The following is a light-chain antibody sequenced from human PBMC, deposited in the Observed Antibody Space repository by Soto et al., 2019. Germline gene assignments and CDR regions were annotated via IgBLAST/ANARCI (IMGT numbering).Light chain of an antibody. J-gene: IGLJ1*01. V-gene: IGLV1-44*01. CDR2: SND. CDR1: TSNIGSNT. Sequence: QSVLTQPPSASGTPGQSVTISCSGSTSNIGSNTVNWYQQLPGTAPKLLVYSNDQRPSGVPDRFSASKSGTSAFLAISGLQSEDEADYYCATWHDYYYVFGTGTKLTVL. CDR3: ATWHDYYYV.